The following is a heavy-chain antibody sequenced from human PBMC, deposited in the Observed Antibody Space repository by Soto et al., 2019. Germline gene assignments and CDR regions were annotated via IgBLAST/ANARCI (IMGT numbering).Heavy chain of an antibody. Sequence: PSETLSLTCTVSGDSISTYYWSWIRQPPGKGLEWVGYVHYSGSTNYSPSLKNRVTISVDTSKNQFSLKLSSVTAADTAVYYCARRLRASTHTYIVGWGQGTLVNVSS. CDR2: VHYSGST. D-gene: IGHD2-15*01. V-gene: IGHV4-59*08. CDR1: GDSISTYY. J-gene: IGHJ4*02. CDR3: ARRLRASTHTYIVG.